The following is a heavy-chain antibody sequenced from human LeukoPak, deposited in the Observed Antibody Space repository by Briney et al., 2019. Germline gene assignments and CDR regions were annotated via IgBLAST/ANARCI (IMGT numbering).Heavy chain of an antibody. CDR1: GDSISSYY. D-gene: IGHD5-18*01. V-gene: IGHV4-59*01. CDR2: IYYSGST. J-gene: IGHJ4*02. Sequence: SETLSLTCTVSGDSISSYYWSWIRQPPGKGLEWIGYIYYSGSTNYNPSLRSRVTISVDTSKNQFSLKLSSVTAADTAVYYCASRGRGAMANFDYWGQGTLVTVSS. CDR3: ASRGRGAMANFDY.